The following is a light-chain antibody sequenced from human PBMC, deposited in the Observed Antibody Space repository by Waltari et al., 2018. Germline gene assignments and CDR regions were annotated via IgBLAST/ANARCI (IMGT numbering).Light chain of an antibody. V-gene: IGKV3-15*01. CDR1: QSISSN. Sequence: EIVMTQSPATLSVSPGERATLSCRASQSISSNLAWYQHRPGQAPRLLIYDESTRATGIPARFRGSGSGTEFTLTISSLQSEDFALYYCQQYNNWPQTFGQGTKVEIE. CDR3: QQYNNWPQT. CDR2: DES. J-gene: IGKJ1*01.